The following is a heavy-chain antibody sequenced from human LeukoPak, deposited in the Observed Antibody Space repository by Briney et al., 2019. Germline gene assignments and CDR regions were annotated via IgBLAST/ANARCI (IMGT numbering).Heavy chain of an antibody. CDR2: IYSGGST. CDR3: ARVGMVRGVEEYYFDY. J-gene: IGHJ4*02. V-gene: IGHV3-53*01. D-gene: IGHD3-10*01. Sequence: QPGGSLRLSCAASGFTVSSNYMSWVRQAPGKGLEWVSVIYSGGSTYYADSVKGRFTISRDNSKNTLYLQMNSLRAEDTAVYYCARVGMVRGVEEYYFDYWGQGTLVTVSS. CDR1: GFTVSSNY.